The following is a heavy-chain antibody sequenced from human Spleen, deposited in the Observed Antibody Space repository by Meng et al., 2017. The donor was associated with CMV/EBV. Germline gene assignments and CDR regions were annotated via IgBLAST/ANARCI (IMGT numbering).Heavy chain of an antibody. V-gene: IGHV3-23*01. CDR2: ISGSGGRT. Sequence: GESLKISCAASGFTFTSYAMGWVRQAPGKGLEWVSSISGSGGRTYYADSVKGRFTISRDNSKNTLYLQMNSLRVEDTAVYYCAKSLEYTFDIWGQGTMVTVSS. CDR3: AKSLEYTFDI. J-gene: IGHJ3*02. D-gene: IGHD3-3*01. CDR1: GFTFTSYA.